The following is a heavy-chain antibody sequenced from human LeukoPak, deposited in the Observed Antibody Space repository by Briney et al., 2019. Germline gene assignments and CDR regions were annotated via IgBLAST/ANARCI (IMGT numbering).Heavy chain of an antibody. CDR2: VYNSGGT. CDR1: GGSISSYY. V-gene: IGHV4-59*08. J-gene: IGHJ4*02. CDR3: AGHGGSYSFDF. Sequence: SETLSLTCTVSGGSISSYYWSWIRQPPGKGLEWIGYVYNSGGTNYNPSLKSRVTISIDTSKNQFSLKLSSVTAADTAVYYCAGHGGSYSFDFWGQGTLVTVSS. D-gene: IGHD1-26*01.